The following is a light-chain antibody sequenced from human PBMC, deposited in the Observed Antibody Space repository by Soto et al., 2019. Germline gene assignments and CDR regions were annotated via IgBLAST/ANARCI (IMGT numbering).Light chain of an antibody. CDR2: EAT. Sequence: VLTQPASVSGSPGQSITISFTVGISDIGGYNYVSWFQQHPGKAPKLMIYEATNRPSGVSNRFSGSKSGSTASLTISGLQAEDEADYYCSSYTSSNTLVFGTGTKVTVL. CDR1: ISDIGGYNY. CDR3: SSYTSSNTLV. J-gene: IGLJ1*01. V-gene: IGLV2-14*01.